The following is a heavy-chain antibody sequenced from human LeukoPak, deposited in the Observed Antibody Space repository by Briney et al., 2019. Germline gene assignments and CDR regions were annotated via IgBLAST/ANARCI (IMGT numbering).Heavy chain of an antibody. D-gene: IGHD5-18*01. CDR2: VLDNVRT. Sequence: SETLSLTCTVSDGSISSHYWSWVRQPPGKGLEWIGYVLDNVRTKDNPSLNSRFTLSANTSKNQFSLRLTSVTAADTAVYYCATIKRGNIFGFFDFWGQGILVNVSS. J-gene: IGHJ4*02. CDR3: ATIKRGNIFGFFDF. CDR1: DGSISSHY. V-gene: IGHV4-59*11.